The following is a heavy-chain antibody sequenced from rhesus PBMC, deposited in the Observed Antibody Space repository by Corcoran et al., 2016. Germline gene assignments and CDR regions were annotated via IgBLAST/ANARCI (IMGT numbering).Heavy chain of an antibody. J-gene: IGHJ4*01. CDR3: ARVGPYDLVDY. V-gene: IGHV4-122*02. D-gene: IGHD3-40*01. CDR2: ISYSGST. CDR1: GYSISSGYG. Sequence: QLQLQESGPGLVKPSETLSLTCAVSGYSISSGYGWSWIHQPPGKGLDWIGFISYSGSTSYNPSLKSRVTISRDTSKNQFSLKLSSVTAADTAVYYCARVGPYDLVDYWGQGVLVTVSS.